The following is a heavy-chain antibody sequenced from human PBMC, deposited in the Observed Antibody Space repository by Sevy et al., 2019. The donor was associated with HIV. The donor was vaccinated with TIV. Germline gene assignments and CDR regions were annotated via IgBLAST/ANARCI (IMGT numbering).Heavy chain of an antibody. CDR3: VRAMAAAQSY. J-gene: IGHJ4*02. D-gene: IGHD6-13*01. CDR1: GFTLSSYW. V-gene: IGHV3-7*01. CDR2: INQDGNKK. Sequence: PGGSLRLSCAASGFTLSSYWVNWVRQAPGKGLEWVANINQDGNKKYYVDSVKGRFTISRDNIMNSVHLQMNSLRAEDTAVYYCVRAMAAAQSYWGQGALVTVSS.